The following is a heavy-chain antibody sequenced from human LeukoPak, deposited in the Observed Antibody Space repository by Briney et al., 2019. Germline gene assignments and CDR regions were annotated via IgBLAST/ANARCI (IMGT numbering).Heavy chain of an antibody. D-gene: IGHD4-11*01. V-gene: IGHV3-33*01. CDR2: IWYDGSNK. Sequence: GGSLRLSCAAPGITFSSFGMHWLRQAPGKGLEWVAFIWYDGSNKYYADSVRGRFTISRDNSKNTLYLQMNSLRVEDTAVYCCARDGTVTAGPFDPWGRGTLVTVSS. CDR1: GITFSSFG. J-gene: IGHJ5*02. CDR3: ARDGTVTAGPFDP.